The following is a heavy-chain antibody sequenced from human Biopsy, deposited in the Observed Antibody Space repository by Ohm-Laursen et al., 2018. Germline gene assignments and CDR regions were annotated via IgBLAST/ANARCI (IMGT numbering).Heavy chain of an antibody. CDR1: GYTLTDLS. Sequence: VSSVKVSCKVSGYTLTDLSMHWVRQAPGKGLEWMGGFAPENGKTIYAQKFQGRVTMTEDTSTDTAYMELSNLRSEDTAVYYCAGDINNWNVNYWGQGTLVTVSP. V-gene: IGHV1-24*01. D-gene: IGHD1-20*01. CDR2: FAPENGKT. CDR3: AGDINNWNVNY. J-gene: IGHJ4*02.